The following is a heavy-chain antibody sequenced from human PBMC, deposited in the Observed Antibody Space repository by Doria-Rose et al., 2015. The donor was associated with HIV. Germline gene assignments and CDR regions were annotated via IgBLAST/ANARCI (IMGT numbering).Heavy chain of an antibody. D-gene: IGHD6-13*01. Sequence: LKESGPVLVKPTETLTLTCTVSGVSLSSPGMGVSWIRQPPGKALEWLANIFSDDERSYKTSLKSRLTISRGTSKSQVVLTMTDMDPVDTATYYCARIKSSRWYHKYYFDFWGQGTLVIVSA. CDR3: ARIKSSRWYHKYYFDF. CDR1: GVSLSSPGMG. J-gene: IGHJ4*02. CDR2: IFSDDER. V-gene: IGHV2-26*01.